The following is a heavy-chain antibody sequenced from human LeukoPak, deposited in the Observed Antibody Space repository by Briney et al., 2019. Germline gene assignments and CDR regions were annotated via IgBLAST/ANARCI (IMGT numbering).Heavy chain of an antibody. D-gene: IGHD5-12*01. V-gene: IGHV3-66*01. J-gene: IGHJ4*02. CDR3: ARDSVEATTRSIDY. CDR2: VYSGGST. CDR1: GFTVSNNY. Sequence: PGGSLRLSCAASGFTVSNNYMSWVRQAPGKGLEWVSFVYSGGSTYYADSVKGRFTIPRDNSKNTLYLQMNSLRAEDTAVYYCARDSVEATTRSIDYWGQGTLVTVSS.